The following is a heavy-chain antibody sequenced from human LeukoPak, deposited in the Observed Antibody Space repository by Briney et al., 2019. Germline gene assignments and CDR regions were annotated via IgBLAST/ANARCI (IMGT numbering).Heavy chain of an antibody. CDR3: GTVWAYGVIITPPCY. CDR2: INPNSGVT. V-gene: IGHV1-2*02. CDR1: GYTFTHCY. J-gene: IGHJ4*02. Sequence: ASVKVSCKASGYTFTHCYMHWARQAPGQGLEWMGWINPNSGVTNYAQKFQGRVTMTTYTSINTAYMEVSRLTFDDTAIYYCGTVWAYGVIITPPCYWGQGTLVTVSS. D-gene: IGHD3-10*01.